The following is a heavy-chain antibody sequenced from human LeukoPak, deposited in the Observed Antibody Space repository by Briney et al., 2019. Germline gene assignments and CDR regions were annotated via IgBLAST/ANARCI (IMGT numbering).Heavy chain of an antibody. Sequence: GGSLRLSCAASGFTVSSNYMSWVRQAPGKGLEWVSVFYSGGSTYYADFVKGRFTISRDNSKNTLYLQMNSLRAEDTAVYYCARGGYCTSGSCFSNYWGQGTLVTVSS. CDR2: FYSGGST. J-gene: IGHJ4*02. D-gene: IGHD2-15*01. V-gene: IGHV3-66*01. CDR3: ARGGYCTSGSCFSNY. CDR1: GFTVSSNY.